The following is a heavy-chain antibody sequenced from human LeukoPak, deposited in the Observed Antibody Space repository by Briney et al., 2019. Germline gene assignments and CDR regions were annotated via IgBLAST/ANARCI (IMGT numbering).Heavy chain of an antibody. CDR2: IKQDGSEK. Sequence: GGSLRLSCVASGFIFSSSWMSWVRQAPGKGLEWVAIIKQDGSEKDYADSVKGRFTISRDNAKNSLYLQMNSLRAEDTAVYYCASMFNWNYGKDYWGQGTLVTVSS. D-gene: IGHD1-7*01. CDR1: GFIFSSSW. CDR3: ASMFNWNYGKDY. V-gene: IGHV3-7*01. J-gene: IGHJ4*02.